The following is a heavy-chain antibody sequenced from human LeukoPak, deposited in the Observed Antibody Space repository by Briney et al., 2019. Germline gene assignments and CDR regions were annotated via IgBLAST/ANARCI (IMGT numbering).Heavy chain of an antibody. CDR2: IIGSGVST. V-gene: IGHV3-23*01. CDR1: GFTFGSYA. J-gene: IGHJ1*01. D-gene: IGHD6-19*01. Sequence: GGSLRLSCAASGFTFGSYAMSWVRQSPGRGLEWVSTIIGSGVSTYYSDSVKGRFTISRDNSKNTLYLRMNSLSAEDTAVYYCATGYSSGWYFYFQHWGQGSLVSVSS. CDR3: ATGYSSGWYFYFQH.